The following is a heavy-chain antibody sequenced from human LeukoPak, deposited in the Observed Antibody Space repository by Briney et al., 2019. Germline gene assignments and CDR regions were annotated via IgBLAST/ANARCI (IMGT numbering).Heavy chain of an antibody. Sequence: PGGSLRLSCAASGFTFSSYSMNWVRQAPGKGLEWVSSISSSSSYIYYADSVKGRFTISRDNAKNSLYLQMNSLRAEDTAVYYCARDVSAMVQGVIIPSPNYYYYMDVWGKGTTVTVSS. CDR2: ISSSSSYI. CDR1: GFTFSSYS. V-gene: IGHV3-21*01. D-gene: IGHD3-10*01. CDR3: ARDVSAMVQGVIIPSPNYYYYMDV. J-gene: IGHJ6*03.